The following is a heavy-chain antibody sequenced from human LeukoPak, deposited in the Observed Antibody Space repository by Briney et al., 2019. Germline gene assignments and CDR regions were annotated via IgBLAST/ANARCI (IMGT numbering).Heavy chain of an antibody. CDR3: ARDPESSSFDL. Sequence: GGSLRLSCAASGFTFSSYWMHWVRQAPGKGLVWVSRINSDGSSTSYADSVKGRFTISRDNAKKSLYLEINSLRADDTAVYYCARDPESSSFDLWGRGALVTVSS. CDR1: GFTFSSYW. V-gene: IGHV3-74*01. CDR2: INSDGSST. D-gene: IGHD6-13*01. J-gene: IGHJ4*02.